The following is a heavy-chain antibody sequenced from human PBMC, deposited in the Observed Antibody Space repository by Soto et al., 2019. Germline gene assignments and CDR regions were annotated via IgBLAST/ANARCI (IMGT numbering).Heavy chain of an antibody. V-gene: IGHV4-4*02. CDR2: IYRTGST. J-gene: IGHJ4*02. CDR1: GGSFTSNNW. CDR3: GRSLAVTAIDH. D-gene: IGHD2-21*02. Sequence: SSETLSLTCAFSGGSFTSNNWWTWVRQPPGQGLEWIGEIYRTGSTNYNPSLKSRVTISLDKSENQFSLKVTSLTAADTAVYYCGRSLAVTAIDHWGQGTLVTVSS.